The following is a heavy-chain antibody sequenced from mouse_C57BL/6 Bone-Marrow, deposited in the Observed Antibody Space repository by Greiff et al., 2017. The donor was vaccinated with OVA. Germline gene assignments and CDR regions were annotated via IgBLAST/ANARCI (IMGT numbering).Heavy chain of an antibody. Sequence: VMLVESGAELVRPGTSVKVSCKASGYAFTNYLIEWVKQRPGQGLEWIGVINPGSGGTNYNEKFKGKATLTADKSSSTAYMQLSSLTSEDSAVYFCARGNLRDYWGQGTTLTVSS. CDR1: GYAFTNYL. V-gene: IGHV1-54*01. J-gene: IGHJ2*01. CDR3: ARGNLRDY. CDR2: INPGSGGT.